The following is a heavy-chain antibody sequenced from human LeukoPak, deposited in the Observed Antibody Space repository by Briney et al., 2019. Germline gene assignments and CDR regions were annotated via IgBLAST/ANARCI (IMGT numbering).Heavy chain of an antibody. CDR1: GFTFDNYG. V-gene: IGHV3-7*01. D-gene: IGHD2-15*01. J-gene: IGHJ6*03. Sequence: GGSLRLSCAASGFTFDNYGINWVRQAPGKGLEWVANIKQDGSEKYYVDSVKGRFTISRDNAKNSLYLQMNSLRAEDTAVYYCARGRYCSGGSCSKYYYYMDVWGKGTTVTVSS. CDR2: IKQDGSEK. CDR3: ARGRYCSGGSCSKYYYYMDV.